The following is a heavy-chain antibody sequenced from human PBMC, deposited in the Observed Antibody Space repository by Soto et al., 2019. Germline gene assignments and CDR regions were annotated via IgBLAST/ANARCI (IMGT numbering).Heavy chain of an antibody. V-gene: IGHV1-69*06. CDR2: IIPFYDKP. J-gene: IGHJ6*02. CDR1: GDTLSNYA. D-gene: IGHD3-10*01. Sequence: QVEPVQSGIEVKNAGSSEKVSCKASGDTLSNYAINWERQAPGLGLECMGGIIPFYDKPYSAENFLGRVTISAEKFTATAYLEARSLRSEDTAVYFCARGFRELFFHAMDVWGRGTPVIVSS. CDR3: ARGFRELFFHAMDV.